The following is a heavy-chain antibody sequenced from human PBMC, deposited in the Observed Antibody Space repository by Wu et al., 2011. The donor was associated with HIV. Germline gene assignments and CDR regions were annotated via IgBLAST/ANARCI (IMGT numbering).Heavy chain of an antibody. CDR2: IIPVFDKP. V-gene: IGHV1-69*04. J-gene: IGHJ4*02. CDR3: AREGVEFTNYAVY. Sequence: QVQLVQSGAEVKKPGSSVKVSCKASGGTFTNYGISWVRQAPGQGLEWMGRIIPVFDKPSYAQKFQGRVTITADKSTSTAYMALGSLRFEDTAVYYCAREGVEFTNYAVYWGQGTLVIAP. D-gene: IGHD4/OR15-4a*01. CDR1: GGTFTNYG.